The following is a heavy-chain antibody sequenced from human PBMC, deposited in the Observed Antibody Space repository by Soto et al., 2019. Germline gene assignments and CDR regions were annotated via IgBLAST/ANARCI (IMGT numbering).Heavy chain of an antibody. CDR1: GFTLSPYG. D-gene: IGHD6-13*01. CDR3: ARAGIAAAGTFDY. Sequence: GGSLRLSCAASGFTLSPYGMHWVRQAPGKGLEWVALISYDGSNKYYADSVKGRFTISRDNSKNTLYLQMNSLRAEDTAVYYCARAGIAAAGTFDYWGQGTLVTVSS. J-gene: IGHJ4*02. V-gene: IGHV3-30*03. CDR2: ISYDGSNK.